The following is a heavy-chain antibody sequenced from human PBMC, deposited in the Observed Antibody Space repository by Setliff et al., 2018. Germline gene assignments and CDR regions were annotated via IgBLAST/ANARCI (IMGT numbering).Heavy chain of an antibody. CDR2: ISSSSITI. CDR1: GFTFSSYS. Sequence: PGESLKISCAASGFTFSSYSMNWVRQAPGKGLEWVSYISSSSITIYYADSVKGRFTISRDNAKNSLYLQMNSLRAEDTAVYYCARDQTPYNWGFNNAFDIWGQGTMVTVSS. D-gene: IGHD7-27*01. J-gene: IGHJ3*02. V-gene: IGHV3-48*01. CDR3: ARDQTPYNWGFNNAFDI.